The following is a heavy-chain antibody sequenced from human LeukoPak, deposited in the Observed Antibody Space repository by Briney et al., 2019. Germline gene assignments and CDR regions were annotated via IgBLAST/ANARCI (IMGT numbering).Heavy chain of an antibody. CDR2: INHSGST. CDR1: GGSFSGYY. V-gene: IGHV4-34*01. Sequence: SETLSLTCAVYGGSFSGYYWSWIRQPPGKGLEWIGEINHSGSTNYNPSLRSRVTISVDTSKSQFSLKLSSVAAADTAVYYCARGHLRVPATAIPLDYWGQGTLVTVSS. D-gene: IGHD2-2*02. CDR3: ARGHLRVPATAIPLDY. J-gene: IGHJ4*02.